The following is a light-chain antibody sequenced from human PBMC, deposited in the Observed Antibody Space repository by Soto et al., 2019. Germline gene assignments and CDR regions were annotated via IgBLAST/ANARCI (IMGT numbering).Light chain of an antibody. V-gene: IGKV3-20*01. Sequence: DMLLTQSPGTLSLSPGERATLSCRATQSPFNNYLAWYQRRPGQPPRLLIYDASTRATGVPERFNGSGSGTDFTLTITGLEPEDFGVYYCQQYGSSPRTFGPGTKVEIK. CDR3: QQYGSSPRT. CDR1: QSPFNNY. J-gene: IGKJ1*01. CDR2: DAS.